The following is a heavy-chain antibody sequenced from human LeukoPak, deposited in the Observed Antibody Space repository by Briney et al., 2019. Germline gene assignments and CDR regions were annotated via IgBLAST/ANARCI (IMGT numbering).Heavy chain of an antibody. CDR1: GFTFRSYA. J-gene: IGHJ4*02. Sequence: GGSLRLSCAASGFTFRSYAMSWVRQAPGKGLEWVSGIGGSGAGPYYADSVKGRFTISRDNSKNTLYLQMNSLGAEDTAIYYCAKDRSYYGSSDDWGQGTLVTVSS. CDR3: AKDRSYYGSSDD. D-gene: IGHD3-10*01. CDR2: IGGSGAGP. V-gene: IGHV3-23*01.